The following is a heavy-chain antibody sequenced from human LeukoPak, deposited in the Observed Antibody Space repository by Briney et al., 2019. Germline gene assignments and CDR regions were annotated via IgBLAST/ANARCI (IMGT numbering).Heavy chain of an antibody. Sequence: GGSLRLSCAASGFTFNNYAMSWVRQAPGKGLEWVSSLRGNGGSTEYVDSVRGRFVISRDNSRNTLYLQMNSLRAEDTAVHYCAKSVTAAGTYAFDIWGQGTVVTVSS. CDR1: GFTFNNYA. J-gene: IGHJ3*02. CDR3: AKSVTAAGTYAFDI. D-gene: IGHD6-13*01. V-gene: IGHV3-23*01. CDR2: LRGNGGST.